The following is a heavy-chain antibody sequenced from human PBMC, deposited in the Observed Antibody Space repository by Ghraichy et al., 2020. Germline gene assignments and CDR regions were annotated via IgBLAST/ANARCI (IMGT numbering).Heavy chain of an antibody. CDR2: IDWEDDK. CDR3: ARYPPYSGYDD. J-gene: IGHJ4*02. D-gene: IGHD6-25*01. CDR1: GFSLTTRGMS. V-gene: IGHV2-70*11. Sequence: PTLVKPTQTLTLTCTFSGFSLTTRGMSVSWVRQPPGKALEWLARIDWEDDKYYSTSLRTRLSISMDTSRNQVVLTMTNMDTVDTATYYCARYPPYSGYDDWGQGTLVTVSS.